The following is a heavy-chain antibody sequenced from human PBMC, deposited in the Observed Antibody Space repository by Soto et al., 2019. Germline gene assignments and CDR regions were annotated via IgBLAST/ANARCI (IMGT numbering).Heavy chain of an antibody. CDR1: GYTLTELS. D-gene: IGHD3-10*01. V-gene: IGHV1-24*01. Sequence: ASVKVSCKVSGYTLTELSMHWVRQAPGKGLEWMGGFDPEDGETIYAQKFQGRVTMTEDTSTDTAYMELSSLRSEDTAVYYCATPYGSGSYSNWFDPWGQGTLVTVSS. CDR3: ATPYGSGSYSNWFDP. CDR2: FDPEDGET. J-gene: IGHJ5*02.